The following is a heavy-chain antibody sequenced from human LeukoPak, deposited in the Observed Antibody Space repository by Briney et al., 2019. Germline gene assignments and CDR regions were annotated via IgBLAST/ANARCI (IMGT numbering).Heavy chain of an antibody. J-gene: IGHJ4*02. CDR1: GLTFGSYW. D-gene: IGHD2-2*01. V-gene: IGHV3-74*01. CDR3: ARSCSSASCSLDY. Sequence: GGSLRFSCAASGLTFGSYWRHWVRQVPGKGLLWVSRFNTDGSGTTYADSVKGRFTISRDNAKNTLYLQMNSLRAEDTAIYYCARSCSSASCSLDYWGQGTLVTVSS. CDR2: FNTDGSGT.